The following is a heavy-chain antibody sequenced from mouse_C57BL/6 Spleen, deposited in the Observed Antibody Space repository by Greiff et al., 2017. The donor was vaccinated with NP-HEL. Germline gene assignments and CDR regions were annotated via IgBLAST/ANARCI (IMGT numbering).Heavy chain of an antibody. CDR1: GFSLTSYG. V-gene: IGHV2-6-1*01. CDR3: ARHPPFDYGSSYGAMDY. CDR2: IWSDGST. D-gene: IGHD1-1*01. Sequence: VHLVESGPGLVAPSQSLSITCTVSGFSLTSYGVHWVRQPPGKGLEWLVVIWSDGSTTYNSALKSRLSISKDNSKSQVFLKMNSLQTDDTAMYYCARHPPFDYGSSYGAMDYWGQGTSVTVSS. J-gene: IGHJ4*01.